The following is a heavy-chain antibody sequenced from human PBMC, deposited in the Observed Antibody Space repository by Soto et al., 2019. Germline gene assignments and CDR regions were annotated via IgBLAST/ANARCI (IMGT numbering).Heavy chain of an antibody. CDR3: SSGVFTGYYYYYYYMDV. D-gene: IGHD2-8*02. V-gene: IGHV1-8*01. CDR2: MNPNSGNT. CDR1: GYTFTSYD. J-gene: IGHJ6*03. Sequence: ASVKVSCKASGYTFTSYDINWVRQATGQGLERMGWMNPNSGNTGYAQKFQGRVTMTRNTSISTAYMELSSQRSEDTAVYFCSSGVFTGYYYYYYYMDVWGKGTTVTVSS.